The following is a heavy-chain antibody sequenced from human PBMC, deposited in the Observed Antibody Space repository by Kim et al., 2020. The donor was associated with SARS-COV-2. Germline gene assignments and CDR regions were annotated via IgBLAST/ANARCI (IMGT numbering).Heavy chain of an antibody. J-gene: IGHJ6*02. Sequence: GGSLRLSCAASGFTFSSYGMHWVRHAPGKGLEWVAVISYDGSNKYYADSVKGRFTISRDNSKNTLYLQMNSLRAEDTAVYYCAKDRSIVVVPAALMDVWGQGTTVTVSS. CDR3: AKDRSIVVVPAALMDV. V-gene: IGHV3-30*18. CDR2: ISYDGSNK. D-gene: IGHD2-2*01. CDR1: GFTFSSYG.